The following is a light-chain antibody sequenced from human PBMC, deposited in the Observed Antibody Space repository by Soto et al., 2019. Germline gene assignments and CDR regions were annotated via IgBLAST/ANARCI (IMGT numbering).Light chain of an antibody. CDR1: QSVRDNY. CDR3: QQYVTSPIT. J-gene: IGKJ5*01. V-gene: IGKV3-20*01. Sequence: EIVLTQSPGTVSLSPGERATLSCRASQSVRDNYLAWYQQKPGQAPSLLIFDTSRRATGIPDRFTGSGSGTDFALTISRLEPADFAVYYCQQYVTSPITFGQGTRLEIK. CDR2: DTS.